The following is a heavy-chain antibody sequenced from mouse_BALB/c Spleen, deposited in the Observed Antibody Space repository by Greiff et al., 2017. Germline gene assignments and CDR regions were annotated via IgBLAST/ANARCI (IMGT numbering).Heavy chain of an antibody. CDR3: ARDGSSYDFDY. D-gene: IGHD1-1*01. J-gene: IGHJ2*01. CDR1: GYTFTSYY. Sequence: QVQLQQSGPELVKPGASVRISCKASGYTFTSYYIHWVKQRPGQGLEWIGWIYPGNVNTKYNEKFKGKATLTADKSSSTAYMQLSSLTSEDSAVYFCARDGSSYDFDYWGQGTTLTVSS. V-gene: IGHV1S56*01. CDR2: IYPGNVNT.